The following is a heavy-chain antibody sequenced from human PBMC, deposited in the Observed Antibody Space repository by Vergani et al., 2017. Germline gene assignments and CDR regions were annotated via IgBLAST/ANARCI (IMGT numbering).Heavy chain of an antibody. CDR3: APTINLEWLFH. Sequence: QVQLVQSGAEVKKPGASVKVSCKVSGYTLTELSMHWVRQVPGKGLEWMGGFDPEDGETIYAEKFQGRVTITADTSTDTAYMELSSLRSEDTAVYYCAPTINLEWLFHWGQGTLVTVSS. D-gene: IGHD3-3*01. J-gene: IGHJ4*02. CDR2: FDPEDGET. CDR1: GYTLTELS. V-gene: IGHV1-24*01.